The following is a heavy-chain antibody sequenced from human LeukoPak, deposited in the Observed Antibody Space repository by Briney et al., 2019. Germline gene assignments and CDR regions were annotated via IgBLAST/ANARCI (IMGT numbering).Heavy chain of an antibody. V-gene: IGHV1-69*13. CDR1: GGTFSSYA. Sequence: SVKVSCKASGGTFSSYAISWVRQAPGQGLEWMGGIIPIFGTANYAQKFQGRVTITADESTSTAYMELSSLRSEDTAVYYCARLVEAARRIYYFDYWGQGTLVTVSS. CDR3: ARLVEAARRIYYFDY. J-gene: IGHJ4*02. D-gene: IGHD6-6*01. CDR2: IIPIFGTA.